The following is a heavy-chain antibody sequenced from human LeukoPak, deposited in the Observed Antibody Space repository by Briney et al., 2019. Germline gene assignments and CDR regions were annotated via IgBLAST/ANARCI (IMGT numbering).Heavy chain of an antibody. J-gene: IGHJ3*02. V-gene: IGHV4-61*02. CDR2: IYTSRST. CDR1: GGSISSGSYY. Sequence: TLSLTCTVSGGSISSGSYYWSWIRQPAGKGLEWIGRIYTSRSTNYNPSLKSRVTISVDTSKNQLSLKLSSVTAADTAVYYCAREPWEMYGSGSYYNGDAFDIWGQRTMVTVSS. D-gene: IGHD3-10*01. CDR3: AREPWEMYGSGSYYNGDAFDI.